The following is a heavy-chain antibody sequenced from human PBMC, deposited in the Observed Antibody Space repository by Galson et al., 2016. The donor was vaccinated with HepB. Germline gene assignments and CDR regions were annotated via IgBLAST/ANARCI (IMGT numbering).Heavy chain of an antibody. J-gene: IGHJ4*02. CDR3: ARQREAQDGYDF. V-gene: IGHV4-4*02. CDR1: GASINNRNW. CDR2: VYRSGST. Sequence: ETLSLTCAVSGASINNRNWWGWVRQTPGQGLEWIGEVYRSGSTNYTPSLKSRLSMSVDKSKNQFSPKMTSVTAADTAVYYCARQREAQDGYDFWGQGTLVTVSS. D-gene: IGHD6-25*01.